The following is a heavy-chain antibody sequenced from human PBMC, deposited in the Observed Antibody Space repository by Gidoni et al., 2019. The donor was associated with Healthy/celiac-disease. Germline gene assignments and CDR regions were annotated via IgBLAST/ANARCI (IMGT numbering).Heavy chain of an antibody. CDR3: AKDFGSYIMYGMDV. J-gene: IGHJ6*02. V-gene: IGHV3-43*01. CDR1: GFTFDDYT. CDR2: ISWDGGST. D-gene: IGHD3-10*01. Sequence: EVQLVESGGVVVQTGGSLRLSCAASGFTFDDYTMHWVRQAPGKGLEWVSLISWDGGSTYYADSVKGRFTISRDNSKNSLYLQMNSLRTEDTALYYCAKDFGSYIMYGMDVWGQGSTVTVSS.